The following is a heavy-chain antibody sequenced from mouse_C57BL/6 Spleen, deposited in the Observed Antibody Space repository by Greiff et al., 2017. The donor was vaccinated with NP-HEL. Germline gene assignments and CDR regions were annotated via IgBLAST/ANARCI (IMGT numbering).Heavy chain of an antibody. CDR2: ISNGGGST. J-gene: IGHJ1*03. CDR1: GFTFSDYY. CDR3: ARSLGYFDV. Sequence: EVKVVESGGGLVQPGGSLKLSCAASGFTFSDYYMYWVRQTPEKRLEWVAYISNGGGSTYYPDTVKGRFTISRDNAKNTLYLQMSRLKSEDTAMYYCARSLGYFDVWGTGTTVTVSS. V-gene: IGHV5-12*01. D-gene: IGHD6-1*01.